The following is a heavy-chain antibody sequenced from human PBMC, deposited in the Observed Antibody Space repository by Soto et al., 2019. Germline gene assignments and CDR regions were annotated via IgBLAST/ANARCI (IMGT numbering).Heavy chain of an antibody. J-gene: IGHJ5*02. CDR3: AYFEGSRFDP. CDR1: GFTFSSYS. Sequence: GALRLSCAASGFTFSSYSMNWVRQAPGKGLEWVSSISSSSSYIYYADSVKGRFTISRDNAKNSLYLQMNSLRAEDTAVYYCAYFEGSRFDPWGQGTLVTVSS. CDR2: ISSSSSYI. V-gene: IGHV3-21*01. D-gene: IGHD3-9*01.